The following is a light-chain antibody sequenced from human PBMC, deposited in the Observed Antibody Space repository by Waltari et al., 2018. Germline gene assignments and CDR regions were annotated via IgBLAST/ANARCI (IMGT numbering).Light chain of an antibody. Sequence: QSVLTQPPSVSGAPAQRVTISCTGSSSHIGAGYAVHWYQQLPGTAPELLIYGQNKRPSGVPYRFSGLKSGTSACLGSTGLQTEDVAYYYCQSSGRDWVFGGGTKLTVL. CDR3: QSSGRDWV. CDR1: SSHIGAGYA. J-gene: IGLJ3*02. V-gene: IGLV1-40*01. CDR2: GQN.